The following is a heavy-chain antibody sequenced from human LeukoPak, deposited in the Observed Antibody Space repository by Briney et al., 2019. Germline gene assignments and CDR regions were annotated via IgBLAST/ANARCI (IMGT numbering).Heavy chain of an antibody. CDR1: GFTFSSSG. CDR3: ASLYYYGSGSYGLLQ. J-gene: IGHJ4*02. Sequence: PGGSLRLSCAASGFTFSSSGMNWVRQAPGKGLEWLSSISSSSSTMSYADSVKGRFTISRDNAKNSLYLQLSSLRAEDTAVYYCASLYYYGSGSYGLLQWGQGTLVTVSS. CDR2: ISSSSSTM. D-gene: IGHD3-10*01. V-gene: IGHV3-48*04.